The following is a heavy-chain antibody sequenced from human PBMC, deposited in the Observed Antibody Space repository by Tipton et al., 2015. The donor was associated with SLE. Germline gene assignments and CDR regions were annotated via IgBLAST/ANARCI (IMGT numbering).Heavy chain of an antibody. J-gene: IGHJ4*02. CDR1: GYTFTTYD. Sequence: QLVQSGAEVKKPGASVKVSCKASGYTFTTYDINWVRQATGQGLEWMGWMNPNSGNTGYAQKFQGRVTMTRHTSISTAYMELSSLRSEDTAVYYCARGVHNSGYYYFDDWGQGTLVTVSS. CDR2: MNPNSGNT. D-gene: IGHD6-19*01. V-gene: IGHV1-8*02. CDR3: ARGVHNSGYYYFDD.